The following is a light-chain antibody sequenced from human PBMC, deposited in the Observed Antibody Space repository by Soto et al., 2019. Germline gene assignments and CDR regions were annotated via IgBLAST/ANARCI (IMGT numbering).Light chain of an antibody. CDR3: AAGDDSLNGPV. CDR1: SSNIGSNT. V-gene: IGLV1-44*01. CDR2: SNN. Sequence: QSVLTQPPSASGTPGQRVTISCSGSSSNIGSNTVNWYQQLPGTAPKLLIYSNNQRPSGVPDRFSGSKSGTSASLAISGLQSGDEADYYCAAGDDSLNGPVFGGGTKLTVL. J-gene: IGLJ2*01.